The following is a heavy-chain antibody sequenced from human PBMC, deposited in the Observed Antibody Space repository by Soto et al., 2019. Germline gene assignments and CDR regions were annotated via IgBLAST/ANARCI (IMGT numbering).Heavy chain of an antibody. CDR1: GYTFTSYA. Sequence: ASVKVSCKASGYTFTSYAMHWVRQAPGQRLEWMGWINGGNGNTKYSQKFQGRVTITRDTSASTAYMELSSLRSEDTAVYYCARGVVVVTATYGMDVWGQGTTVTVSS. CDR3: ARGVVVVTATYGMDV. CDR2: INGGNGNT. D-gene: IGHD2-15*01. J-gene: IGHJ6*02. V-gene: IGHV1-3*01.